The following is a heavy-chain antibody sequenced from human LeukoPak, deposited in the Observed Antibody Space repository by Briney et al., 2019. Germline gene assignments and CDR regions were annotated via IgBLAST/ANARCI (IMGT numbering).Heavy chain of an antibody. CDR1: GGSFSGYY. Sequence: SETLSLTCAAYGGSFSGYYWSWIRQPPGKGLEWIGEINHSGSTNYNPSLKSRVTISVDTSKNQFSLKLSSVTAADTAVYYCARGGPTYYYDSSGYKPPPGWFDPWGQGTLVTVSS. CDR3: ARGGPTYYYDSSGYKPPPGWFDP. D-gene: IGHD3-22*01. V-gene: IGHV4-34*01. J-gene: IGHJ5*02. CDR2: INHSGST.